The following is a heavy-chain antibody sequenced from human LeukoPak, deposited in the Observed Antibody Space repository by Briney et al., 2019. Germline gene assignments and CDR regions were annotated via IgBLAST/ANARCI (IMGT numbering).Heavy chain of an antibody. CDR3: ATYSSASDAFDI. V-gene: IGHV4-4*07. CDR2: IYTSGNTSY. D-gene: IGHD6-19*01. Sequence: SETLSLTCTVSGGSINNFYWRWIRQPAGKGLEWIGHIYTSGNTSYNYNPSLKSRVSMSVDTSKNQFSLKLSSVAAADTAFYYCATYSSASDAFDIWGQGTKVTVSS. CDR1: GGSINNFY. J-gene: IGHJ3*02.